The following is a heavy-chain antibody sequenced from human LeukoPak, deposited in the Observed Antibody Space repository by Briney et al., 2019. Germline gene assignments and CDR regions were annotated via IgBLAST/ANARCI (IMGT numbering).Heavy chain of an antibody. Sequence: GGSLRLSCAASGLTFSTQAMSWVRQAPGKGLEWVSSISDSSSGIYYADSVKGRFTISRDNSKSTLFLDMNSLRVEDTAIYYCANSYYKFWSGFANWGQGTLVPVSS. J-gene: IGHJ4*02. CDR3: ANSYYKFWSGFAN. V-gene: IGHV3-23*01. D-gene: IGHD3-3*01. CDR2: ISDSSSGI. CDR1: GLTFSTQA.